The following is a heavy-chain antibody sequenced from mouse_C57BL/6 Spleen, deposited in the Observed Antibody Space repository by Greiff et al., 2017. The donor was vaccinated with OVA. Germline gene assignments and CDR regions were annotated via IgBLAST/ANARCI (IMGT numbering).Heavy chain of an antibody. D-gene: IGHD1-1*01. CDR2: IYPGSGNT. J-gene: IGHJ1*03. CDR1: GYSFTSYY. V-gene: IGHV1-66*01. CDR3: ARDGKKYFDV. Sequence: VMLVESGPELVKPGASVKISCKASGYSFTSYYIHWVKQRPGQGLEWIGWIYPGSGNTKYNEKFKGKATLTADTSSSTAYMQLSSLTSEDSAVYYCARDGKKYFDVWGTGTTVTVSS.